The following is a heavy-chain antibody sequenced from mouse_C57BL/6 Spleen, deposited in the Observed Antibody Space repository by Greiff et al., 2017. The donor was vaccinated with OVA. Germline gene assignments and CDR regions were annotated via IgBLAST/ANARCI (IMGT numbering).Heavy chain of an antibody. D-gene: IGHD4-1*01. V-gene: IGHV5-16*01. CDR2: INYDGSST. Sequence: EVQRVESEGGLVQPGSSMKLSCTASGFTFSDYYMAWVRQVPEKGLEWVANINYDGSSTYYLDSLKSRFIISRDNAKNILYLQMSSLKSEDTATYYCAREETGGFAYWGQGTLVTVSA. CDR3: AREETGGFAY. J-gene: IGHJ3*01. CDR1: GFTFSDYY.